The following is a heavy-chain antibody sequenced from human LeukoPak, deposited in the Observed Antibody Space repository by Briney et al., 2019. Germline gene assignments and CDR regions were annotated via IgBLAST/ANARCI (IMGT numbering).Heavy chain of an antibody. V-gene: IGHV1-46*01. CDR1: GYTLTELS. CDR2: INPSGGST. CDR3: ARDGRNSYGFYYYYGMDV. Sequence: ASVKVSCKVSGYTLTELSMHWVRQAPGQGLEWMGIINPSGGSTSYAQKFQGRVTMTRDTSTSTAYMELSSLRSEDTAVYYCARDGRNSYGFYYYYGMDVWGQGTTVTVSS. J-gene: IGHJ6*02. D-gene: IGHD5-18*01.